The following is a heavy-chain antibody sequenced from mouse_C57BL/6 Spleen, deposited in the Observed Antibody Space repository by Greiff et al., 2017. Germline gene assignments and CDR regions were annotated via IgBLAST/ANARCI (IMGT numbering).Heavy chain of an antibody. CDR3: ARSGVYYDYGGGYWYVDV. D-gene: IGHD2-4*01. CDR1: GYTFTSYD. Sequence: QVQLQQSGPELVKPGASVKLSCKASGYTFTSYDINWVKQRPGQGLEWIGWIYPRDGSTKYTETFKGKAPLTVDTSSRTAYMEIHSLTSEDSGVDFCARSGVYYDYGGGYWYVDVWGTGTTVTVSS. CDR2: IYPRDGST. J-gene: IGHJ1*03. V-gene: IGHV1-85*01.